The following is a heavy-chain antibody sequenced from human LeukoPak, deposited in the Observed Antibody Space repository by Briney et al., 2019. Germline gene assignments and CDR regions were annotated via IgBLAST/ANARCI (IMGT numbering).Heavy chain of an antibody. CDR1: GYSFTSYW. CDR3: ARHYYYDSSGQGGLDY. Sequence: GESLKISCKGSGYSFTSYWIGWVRQMPGKGLEWMGIIYPGDSDTRYSPSFQGQVTISADKSISTAYLQWSSLKASDTAMYYCARHYYYDSSGQGGLDYWGQGTLVTVSS. D-gene: IGHD3-22*01. J-gene: IGHJ4*02. V-gene: IGHV5-51*01. CDR2: IYPGDSDT.